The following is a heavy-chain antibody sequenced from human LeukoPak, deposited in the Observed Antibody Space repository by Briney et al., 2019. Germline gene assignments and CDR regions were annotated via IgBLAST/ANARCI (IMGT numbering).Heavy chain of an antibody. CDR3: ARGPFAYDILPGYSDY. V-gene: IGHV7-4-1*02. CDR1: GYTFTSYA. J-gene: IGHJ4*02. Sequence: ASVKVSCKASGYTFTSYAMNWVRQAPGQGLEWMGWINTNTGNPTYAQGFTGRFVFSLDTSVSTAYLQISSLKAEDTAVYYCARGPFAYDILPGYSDYWGQGTLVTVSS. D-gene: IGHD3-9*01. CDR2: INTNTGNP.